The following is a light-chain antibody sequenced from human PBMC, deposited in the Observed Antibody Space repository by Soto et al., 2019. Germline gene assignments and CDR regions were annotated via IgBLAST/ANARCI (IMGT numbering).Light chain of an antibody. CDR1: QSVRSN. Sequence: EIVMTQSPATLSVSPGERATLSCRASQSVRSNYLAWYKQKPGQAPRLLIYDASTRATGIPARFSGSGSGTEFPLTISSLQSEVLAVYFCQQYSDWPLTFGPGTKVAI. CDR2: DAS. J-gene: IGKJ3*01. CDR3: QQYSDWPLT. V-gene: IGKV3-15*01.